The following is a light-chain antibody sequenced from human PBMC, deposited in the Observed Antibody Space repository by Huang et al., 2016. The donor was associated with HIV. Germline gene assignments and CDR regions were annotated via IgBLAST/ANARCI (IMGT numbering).Light chain of an antibody. V-gene: IGKV1-39*01. CDR2: AAS. J-gene: IGKJ2*01. CDR3: QQTYSTLGT. CDR1: HSISTY. Sequence: DIQMTQSPPSLSASVGDRVTITCQASHSISTYLNWYQQKPGKAPNLLIYAASSLQSGVPSRFGGRGSGTDFTLTISSLQPEDFATYYCQQTYSTLGTFGQGTKVETK.